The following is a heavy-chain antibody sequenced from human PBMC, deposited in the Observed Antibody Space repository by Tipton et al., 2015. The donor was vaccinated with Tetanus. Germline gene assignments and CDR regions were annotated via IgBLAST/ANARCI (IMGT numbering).Heavy chain of an antibody. D-gene: IGHD6-19*01. CDR2: MNPNSGNT. V-gene: IGHV1-8*01. Sequence: QLVQSGAEMKKPGASVKVSCKASGYTFTSYDVNWVRQATGQGLEWVGWMNPNSGNTGYAQKFQGRVIMTRSNSISTAYMELSSLRSEDTAVYYCARGYSSGWYIFDYWGQGTLVTVSS. CDR1: GYTFTSYD. J-gene: IGHJ4*02. CDR3: ARGYSSGWYIFDY.